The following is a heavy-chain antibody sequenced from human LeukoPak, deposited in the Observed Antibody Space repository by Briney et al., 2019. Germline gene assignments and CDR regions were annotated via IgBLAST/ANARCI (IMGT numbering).Heavy chain of an antibody. V-gene: IGHV3-66*01. J-gene: IGHJ4*02. Sequence: GGSLRLSCAASGFTVSSNYMSWVRQAPGKGLEWVSVIYSGGSTYYADSVKGRFTISRDNSKNTLYLQMNSLRAEDTAVYYCASNSYYYDSSGYYLFDYWGQGTLVAVSS. D-gene: IGHD3-22*01. CDR3: ASNSYYYDSSGYYLFDY. CDR2: IYSGGST. CDR1: GFTVSSNY.